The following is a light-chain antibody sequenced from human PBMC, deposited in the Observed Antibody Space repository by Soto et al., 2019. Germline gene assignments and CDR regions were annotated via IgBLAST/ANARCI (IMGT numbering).Light chain of an antibody. CDR1: QSVNSR. J-gene: IGKJ4*01. CDR3: QQYNNWPPLT. CDR2: DAS. V-gene: IGKV3D-15*01. Sequence: EIVMTRSPATLSVSRAEIATLACSASQSVNSRLAWYQQKPDQAPRLLIYDASIRATGIPARFSGSGSGTEFTLTISSLQSEDFAVYYCQQYNNWPPLTFGGGT.